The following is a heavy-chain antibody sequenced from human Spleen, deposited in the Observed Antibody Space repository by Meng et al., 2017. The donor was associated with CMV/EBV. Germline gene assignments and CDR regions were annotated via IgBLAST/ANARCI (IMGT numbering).Heavy chain of an antibody. CDR2: ISSSATTT. D-gene: IGHD2-15*01. V-gene: IGHV3-11*01. Sequence: GGSLRLSCAASGFTFRDYYMSWIRQAPGKGLEWVSYISSSATTTYYADSVKGRFTISRDNAKNSLYLQMNSLRAEDTAVYYCARWVVAATDFFDYWGQGALVTVSS. CDR1: GFTFRDYY. CDR3: ARWVVAATDFFDY. J-gene: IGHJ4*02.